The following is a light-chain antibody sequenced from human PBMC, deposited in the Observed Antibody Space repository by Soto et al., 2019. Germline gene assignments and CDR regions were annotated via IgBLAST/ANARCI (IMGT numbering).Light chain of an antibody. CDR1: RSVSNY. CDR2: DAS. CDR3: QQRSNWPIT. V-gene: IGKV3-11*01. Sequence: EIVLTQSPAPLSLSPGESATLSCRASRSVSNYLAWYQQKPGQAPRLLIYDASSRPTDIPARFSGSGSATDFTLTISSLEPEDFALYYCQQRSNWPITVGQGTRLEIK. J-gene: IGKJ5*01.